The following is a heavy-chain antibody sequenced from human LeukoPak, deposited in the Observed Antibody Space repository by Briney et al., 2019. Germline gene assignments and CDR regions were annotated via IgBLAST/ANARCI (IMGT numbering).Heavy chain of an antibody. J-gene: IGHJ4*02. D-gene: IGHD3-9*01. CDR1: GFTFSSYG. CDR3: ARGSGRYFDWLSIYYFDY. Sequence: GGSLRLSCAASGFTFSSYGMHWVRQAPGKGLEWVAVISYDGSNKYYADSVKGRFTISRDNAKNSLYLQMNSLRAEDTAVYYCARGSGRYFDWLSIYYFDYWGQGTLVTVSS. V-gene: IGHV3-30*12. CDR2: ISYDGSNK.